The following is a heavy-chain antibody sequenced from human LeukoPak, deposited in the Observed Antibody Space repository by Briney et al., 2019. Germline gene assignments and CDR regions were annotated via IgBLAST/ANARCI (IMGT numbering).Heavy chain of an antibody. Sequence: PSETLSLTCTVSGGSISGHYWSWIRQPPGKGLECIGSIYYTGSANYNPSLKSRVTISVDTSKNQFSLNLRSVTAADTAVYYCARLRPSGYDLIYFDYWGQGTLVTVSS. CDR2: IYYTGSA. CDR3: ARLRPSGYDLIYFDY. V-gene: IGHV4-59*08. CDR1: GGSISGHY. D-gene: IGHD5-12*01. J-gene: IGHJ4*02.